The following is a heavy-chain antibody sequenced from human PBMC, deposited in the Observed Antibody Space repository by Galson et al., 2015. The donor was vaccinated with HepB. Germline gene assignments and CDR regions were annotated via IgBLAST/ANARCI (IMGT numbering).Heavy chain of an antibody. D-gene: IGHD2-2*01. Sequence: QSGAEVKKPGESLKISCKGSGYRFPNYWIGWVRQMPGKGLEWLGIIYPGDSYTTYSPSFQGQVTISADKSINTAYLQWSSLKTSDTALYYCARSAVPVARGYYYYYGMDVWGQGTTVTVSS. CDR2: IYPGDSYT. CDR3: ARSAVPVARGYYYYYGMDV. V-gene: IGHV5-51*01. J-gene: IGHJ6*02. CDR1: GYRFPNYW.